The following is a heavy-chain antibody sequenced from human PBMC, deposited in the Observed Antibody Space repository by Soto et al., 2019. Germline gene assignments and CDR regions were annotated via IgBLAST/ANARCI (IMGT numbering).Heavy chain of an antibody. V-gene: IGHV4-59*01. D-gene: IGHD2-8*01. CDR1: GTSISSYY. CDR2: IHYSGTT. J-gene: IGHJ4*01. CDR3: ARYNSYAIDY. Sequence: SETLSLTCTVSGTSISSYYWSWIRQPPGKGLEWIANIHYSGTTNYNPSLASRVTLSVDTSKNQFSLKMTSVTAADRAMYFCARYNSYAIDYWGRGTLVTPSS.